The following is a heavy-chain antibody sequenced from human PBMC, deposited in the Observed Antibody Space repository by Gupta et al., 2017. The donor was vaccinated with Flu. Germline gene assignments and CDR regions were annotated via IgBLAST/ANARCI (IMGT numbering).Heavy chain of an antibody. V-gene: IGHV5-51*03. J-gene: IGHJ4*02. CDR1: GYSFTNYW. CDR3: ARQHYYGSGTYSDSDY. Sequence: EVQLVQSGAEVKKPGESLKISCKGSGYSFTNYWIVWVRQRPGKGLEWMGIIYPGDSDTRYSPSFQGLVTISADRSISTVYLRWSSLMASDTAMYYCARQHYYGSGTYSDSDYWGQGTLVTVTS. CDR2: IYPGDSDT. D-gene: IGHD3-10*01.